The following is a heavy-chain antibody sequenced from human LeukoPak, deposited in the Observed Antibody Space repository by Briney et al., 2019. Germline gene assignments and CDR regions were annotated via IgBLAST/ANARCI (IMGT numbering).Heavy chain of an antibody. D-gene: IGHD2-21*02. CDR3: ASGGFYCGGDCYVDY. CDR2: INHSGST. CDR1: GVSLSVYY. J-gene: IGHJ4*02. V-gene: IGHV4-34*01. Sequence: SETLSLTCAVDGVSLSVYYRGWLRQPPGEGREWIGEINHSGSTNYNPSLKSRVTISVDTSKNKFSLRLSSLTAADTAVYYCASGGFYCGGDCYVDYWGQGTLVTVSS.